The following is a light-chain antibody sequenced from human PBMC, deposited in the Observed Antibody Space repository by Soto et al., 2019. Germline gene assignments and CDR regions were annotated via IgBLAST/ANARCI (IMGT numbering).Light chain of an antibody. V-gene: IGKV3-15*01. J-gene: IGKJ5*01. CDR1: QSVSSN. CDR2: GAS. CDR3: QQYNNWPPPIT. Sequence: EIVMTQSPATLSVSPGERATLSCRASQSVSSNLAWYQQKPGQAPRLFIYGASTGATGIPARFSGSGSGTEFTLTISSLQSEDFAVYYCQQYNNWPPPITFGQGTRLEIK.